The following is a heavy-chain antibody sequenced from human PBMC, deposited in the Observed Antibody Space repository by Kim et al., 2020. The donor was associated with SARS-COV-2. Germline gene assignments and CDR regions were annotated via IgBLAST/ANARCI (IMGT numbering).Heavy chain of an antibody. D-gene: IGHD6-19*01. CDR3: AKDPFEDSSGWYSRMFDY. J-gene: IGHJ4*02. Sequence: GGSLRLSCAASGFTFSSYAMSWVRQAPGKGLEWVSAISGSGGSTYYADSVKGRFTISRDNSKNTLYLQMNSLRAEDTAVYYCAKDPFEDSSGWYSRMFDYRGQGTLVTVSS. CDR1: GFTFSSYA. CDR2: ISGSGGST. V-gene: IGHV3-23*01.